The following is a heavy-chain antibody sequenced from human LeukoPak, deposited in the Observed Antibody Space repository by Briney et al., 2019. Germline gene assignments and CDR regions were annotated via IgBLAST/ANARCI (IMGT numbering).Heavy chain of an antibody. CDR2: IIPIFGIA. CDR1: GGTFSSYA. J-gene: IGHJ4*02. D-gene: IGHD5-24*01. CDR3: ARLRERWLQLEGSDFDY. Sequence: SVKVSCKASGGTFSSYAISWVRQAPGQGLEWMGRIIPIFGIANYAQKFQGRVTITADESTSTAYMELSSLRSEDTAVYYCARLRERWLQLEGSDFDYWGQGTLVTVSS. V-gene: IGHV1-69*15.